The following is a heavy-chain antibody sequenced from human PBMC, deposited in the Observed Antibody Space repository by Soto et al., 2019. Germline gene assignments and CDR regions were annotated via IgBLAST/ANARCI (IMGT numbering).Heavy chain of an antibody. CDR3: ARAATYYDFWSGYSPSKWFDP. J-gene: IGHJ5*02. D-gene: IGHD3-3*01. CDR1: GGSISSGDYY. Sequence: SETLSLTCTVSGGSISSGDYYWSWIRQPPGKGLEWIGYIYYSGSTYYNPSLKSRVTISVDTSKNQFSLKLSSVTAADTAVYYCARAATYYDFWSGYSPSKWFDPWGQGTLVTVSS. V-gene: IGHV4-30-4*01. CDR2: IYYSGST.